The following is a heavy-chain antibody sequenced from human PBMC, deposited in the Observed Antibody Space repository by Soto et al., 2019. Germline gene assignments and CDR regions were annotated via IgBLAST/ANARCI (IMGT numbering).Heavy chain of an antibody. Sequence: QVQLVESGGGVVQPGRSLRLSCAASGFTFSSYGMHWVRQAPGKGLEWVAVIWYDGSNKYYADSVSGRFTISRDNPKNTLYLHMNSLRAGGTAVYYCARDRGLRCLDYWGQGTLVTVSS. CDR2: IWYDGSNK. D-gene: IGHD4-17*01. CDR1: GFTFSSYG. V-gene: IGHV3-33*01. CDR3: ARDRGLRCLDY. J-gene: IGHJ4*02.